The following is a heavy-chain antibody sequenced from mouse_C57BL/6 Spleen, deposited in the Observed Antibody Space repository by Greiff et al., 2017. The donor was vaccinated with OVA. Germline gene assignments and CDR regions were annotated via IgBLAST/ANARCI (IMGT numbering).Heavy chain of an antibody. Sequence: QVHVKQSGAELARPGASVKLSCKASGYTFTSYGISWVKQRTGQGLEWIGEIYPRSGNTYYNEKFKGKATLTADKSSSTAYMELRSLTSEDSAVYFCARGDDGYYVGFDVWGTGTTVTVSS. V-gene: IGHV1-81*01. CDR1: GYTFTSYG. D-gene: IGHD2-3*01. J-gene: IGHJ1*03. CDR3: ARGDDGYYVGFDV. CDR2: IYPRSGNT.